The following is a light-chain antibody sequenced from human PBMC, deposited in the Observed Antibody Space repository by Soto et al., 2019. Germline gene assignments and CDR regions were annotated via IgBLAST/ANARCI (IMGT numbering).Light chain of an antibody. CDR2: ENN. CDR3: GAWDSSLRAVYV. J-gene: IGLJ1*01. Sequence: QSELTQPPSVSAAPGQKVTISCSGSSSNIGKNYVSWYQQLPGTAPKLLIYENNKRPSGIPDRFSGSKSGTSATLCITGLQTGDEAEYYCGAWDSSLRAVYVFGTGTKLTVL. V-gene: IGLV1-51*02. CDR1: SSNIGKNY.